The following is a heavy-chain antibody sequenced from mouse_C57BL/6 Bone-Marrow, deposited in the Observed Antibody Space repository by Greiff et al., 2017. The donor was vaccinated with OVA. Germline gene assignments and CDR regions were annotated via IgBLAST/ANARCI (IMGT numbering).Heavy chain of an antibody. Sequence: QVQLKESGAELARPGASVKLSCKASGYTFTSYGISWVKQRTGQGLEWIGEIYPRSGNTYYNEKYKGKATLTADKSSRTAYMELSSLTSEDYAVYYSTVVEYIDVWGTGTTVTVSS. D-gene: IGHD1-1*01. CDR3: TVVEYIDV. V-gene: IGHV1-81*01. CDR1: GYTFTSYG. J-gene: IGHJ1*03. CDR2: IYPRSGNT.